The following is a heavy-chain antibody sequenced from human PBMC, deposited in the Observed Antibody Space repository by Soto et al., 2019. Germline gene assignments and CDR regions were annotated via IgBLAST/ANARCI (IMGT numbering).Heavy chain of an antibody. CDR1: GFTFSSYA. CDR2: ISYGGSNK. J-gene: IGHJ6*02. V-gene: IGHV3-30-3*01. CDR3: ARSYDFWSGDGMDV. Sequence: PGGSLRLSCAASGFTFSSYAMHWVRQAPGKGLEWVAVISYGGSNKYYADSVKGRFTISRDNSKNTLYLQMNSLRAEDTAVYYCARSYDFWSGDGMDVWGQGTTVTVSS. D-gene: IGHD3-3*01.